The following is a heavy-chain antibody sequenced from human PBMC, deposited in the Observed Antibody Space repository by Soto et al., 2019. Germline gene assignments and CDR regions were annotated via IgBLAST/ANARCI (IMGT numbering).Heavy chain of an antibody. CDR1: GFNFISYG. CDR2: ISGYDGKT. Sequence: QVLLVQSGGEVKKPGASVKVSCKASGFNFISYGINWVRQAPGQGLEWMGWISGYDGKTVYAHSVQDRVTMTTDAXTGTAYMELRGLXXXXXXXXXXAXXXXYTGSPDSWFDP. J-gene: IGHJ5*02. D-gene: IGHD6-6*01. V-gene: IGHV1-18*04. CDR3: AXXXXYTGSPDSWFDP.